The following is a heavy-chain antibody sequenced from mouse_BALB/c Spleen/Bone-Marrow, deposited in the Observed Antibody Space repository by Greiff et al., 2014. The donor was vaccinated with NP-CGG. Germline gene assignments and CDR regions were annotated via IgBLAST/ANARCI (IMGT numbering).Heavy chain of an antibody. J-gene: IGHJ4*01. CDR2: ISYGGSYI. CDR1: GFTFSDFY. CDR3: ARDRGVQGYAMDY. V-gene: IGHV5-4*02. Sequence: EVKLEESGGGLVKPGGSLKLSCAASGFTFSDFYMYWVRQTPEKRLEWVATISYGGSYIYYPDSVKGRFTISRDDAKNNLYLQMSSLKSEDTAMYYCARDRGVQGYAMDYWGQGTSVTASS. D-gene: IGHD2-14*01.